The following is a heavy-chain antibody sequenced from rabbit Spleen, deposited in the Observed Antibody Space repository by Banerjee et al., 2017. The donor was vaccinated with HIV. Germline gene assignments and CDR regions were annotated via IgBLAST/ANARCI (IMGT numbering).Heavy chain of an antibody. Sequence: QQQLEESGGGLVKPGGTLTLTCRASGFDFSSNAMCWVRQAPGKGLEWIGYIDPIFHVTTYASWAKGRFIMSRTSSTTVTLQMTSLTAADTATYFCARDLVAVIGWNFNLWGPGTLVT. CDR2: IDPIFHVTT. CDR1: GFDFSSNA. V-gene: IGHV1S45*01. D-gene: IGHD1-1*01. CDR3: ARDLVAVIGWNFNL. J-gene: IGHJ4*01.